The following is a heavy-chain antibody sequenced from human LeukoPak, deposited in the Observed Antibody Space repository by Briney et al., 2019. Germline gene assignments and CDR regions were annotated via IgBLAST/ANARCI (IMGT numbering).Heavy chain of an antibody. Sequence: GGTLRLSCAASGFTFSSYSMNWVRQAPGKGLEWVSSISCSSSYIYYADSVKGRFTISRDIAKNSLYLQMNSLRAEDTAVYYCARDSSSSLTYWGQGTLVTVSS. D-gene: IGHD6-6*01. J-gene: IGHJ4*02. CDR3: ARDSSSSLTY. CDR2: ISCSSSYI. CDR1: GFTFSSYS. V-gene: IGHV3-21*01.